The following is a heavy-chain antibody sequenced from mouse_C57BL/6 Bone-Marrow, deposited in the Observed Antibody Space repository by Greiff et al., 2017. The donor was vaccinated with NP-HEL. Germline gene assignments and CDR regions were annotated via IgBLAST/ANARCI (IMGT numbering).Heavy chain of an antibody. V-gene: IGHV5-4*03. D-gene: IGHD2-4*01. J-gene: IGHJ2*01. CDR2: ISDGGSYT. Sequence: EVKLMESGGGLVKPGGSLKLSCAASGFTFSSYAMSWVRQTPEKRLEWVATISDGGSYTYYLDNVKGRFTISRDNAKNNLYLQMSQLKSEDTAMYYCARGDYPYYFDYWGQGTTLTVSS. CDR1: GFTFSSYA. CDR3: ARGDYPYYFDY.